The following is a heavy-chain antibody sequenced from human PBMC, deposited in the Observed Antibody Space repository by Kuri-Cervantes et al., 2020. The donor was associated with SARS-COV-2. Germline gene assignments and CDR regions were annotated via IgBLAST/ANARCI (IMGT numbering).Heavy chain of an antibody. CDR1: GYSISSGYY. J-gene: IGHJ6*03. CDR3: ARQLRLYSMDV. D-gene: IGHD1-26*01. V-gene: IGHV4-38-2*01. Sequence: GSLRLSCAVSGYSISSGYYWGWIRQPPGKGLEWIGSINHSGSTYYNPSLKSRVTISVDTSKNQFSLKLSSVTAADTAVYYCARQLRLYSMDVWGKGTTVTVSS. CDR2: INHSGST.